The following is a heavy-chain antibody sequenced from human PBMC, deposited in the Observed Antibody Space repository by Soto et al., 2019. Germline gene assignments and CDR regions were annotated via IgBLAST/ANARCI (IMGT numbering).Heavy chain of an antibody. J-gene: IGHJ6*02. CDR2: INHSGST. CDR1: GGSFSGYY. Sequence: PSETLSLTCAVYGGSFSGYYWSWIRQPPGKGLEWIGEINHSGSTNYNPSLKSRVTISVDTSKNQFSLKLSSVTAADTAVYYCATTLPEYYDFWSGYIGDYYYYGMDVWGQGTTVTVSS. CDR3: ATTLPEYYDFWSGYIGDYYYYGMDV. V-gene: IGHV4-34*01. D-gene: IGHD3-3*01.